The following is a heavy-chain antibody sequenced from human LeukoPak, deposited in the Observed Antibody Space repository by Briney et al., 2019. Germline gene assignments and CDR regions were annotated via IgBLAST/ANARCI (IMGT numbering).Heavy chain of an antibody. Sequence: ASVKVSCKVSGYTLTELSMHWVRQAPGKGLEWMGGFDPEDGETIYAQKFQGRVTMTEDTSTDTAYMELSSLRSEDTAVYYCATGSTIHCYYYMDVWGKGTTVTVSS. CDR3: ATGSTIHCYYYMDV. J-gene: IGHJ6*03. D-gene: IGHD5-24*01. V-gene: IGHV1-24*01. CDR1: GYTLTELS. CDR2: FDPEDGET.